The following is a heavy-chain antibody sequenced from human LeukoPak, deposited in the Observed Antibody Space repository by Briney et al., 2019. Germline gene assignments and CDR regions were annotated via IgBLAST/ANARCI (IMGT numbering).Heavy chain of an antibody. V-gene: IGHV4-30-2*01. Sequence: PSETLSLTCAVSGGSISSGGYSWSWIRQPPGKGLEWIGYIYHSGSTYYNPYLKSRVTISVDRSKNQFSLKLSSVTAADTAVYYCARDSGGATGFDYWGQGTLVTVSS. CDR3: ARDSGGATGFDY. CDR2: IYHSGST. D-gene: IGHD1-26*01. J-gene: IGHJ4*02. CDR1: GGSISSGGYS.